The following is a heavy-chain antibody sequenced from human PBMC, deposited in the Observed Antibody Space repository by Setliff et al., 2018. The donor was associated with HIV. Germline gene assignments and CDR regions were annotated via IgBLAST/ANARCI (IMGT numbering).Heavy chain of an antibody. CDR1: GYTFTNYG. CDR3: SRDPRGFTFGGVIVLSWLDP. D-gene: IGHD3-16*02. Sequence: ASVKVSCKASGYTFTNYGINWVRQAPGQGLEWMGWISTYNGNTRYAQKVQGRVTMTTGTPTSTAYMELRSLRSDDTAVYYCSRDPRGFTFGGVIVLSWLDPWGQGTLVTVSS. J-gene: IGHJ5*02. V-gene: IGHV1-18*01. CDR2: ISTYNGNT.